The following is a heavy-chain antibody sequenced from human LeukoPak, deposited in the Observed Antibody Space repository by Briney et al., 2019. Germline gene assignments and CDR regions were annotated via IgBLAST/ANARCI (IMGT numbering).Heavy chain of an antibody. D-gene: IGHD3-22*01. CDR2: INPSGGST. J-gene: IGHJ4*02. CDR3: ARQSSGYDSSGYYHRFDY. Sequence: GASVKLSCKASGYTFTSYYMHWVRQPPGQGLEWMGIINPSGGSTSYAQKFQGRVTMTRDTSTSTVYMELSSLRSEDTAVYYCARQSSGYDSSGYYHRFDYWGQGTLVTVSS. CDR1: GYTFTSYY. V-gene: IGHV1-46*01.